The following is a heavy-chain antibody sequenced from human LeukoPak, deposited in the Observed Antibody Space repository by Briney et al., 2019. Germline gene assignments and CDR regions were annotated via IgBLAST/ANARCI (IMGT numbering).Heavy chain of an antibody. CDR2: ISGSGGNT. D-gene: IGHD4-17*01. Sequence: GGSLRLSCAASGFTFSNYAMSWVRQAPGKGLEWVSVISGSGGNTDYADSVKGRFTISRDNSKNTLYLQMNSLRAEDTAVYYCAKDPMTTVTTGLDYWGQGTLVTVSS. CDR1: GFTFSNYA. CDR3: AKDPMTTVTTGLDY. J-gene: IGHJ4*02. V-gene: IGHV3-23*01.